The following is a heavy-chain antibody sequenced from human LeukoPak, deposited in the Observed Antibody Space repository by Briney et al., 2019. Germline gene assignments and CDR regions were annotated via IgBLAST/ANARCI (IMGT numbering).Heavy chain of an antibody. CDR3: ARDSGLGV. CDR2: IYYTGST. V-gene: IGHV4-59*01. CDR1: GGSISTYY. D-gene: IGHD3-10*01. Sequence: PSETLSLTCTVSGGSISTYYWSWIRQSPGKGLEWIGYIYYTGSTNYNPSLKSRVTISVDTSKNQFSLKLSSVTAADTAVYYCARDSGLGVWGQGTTVIVSS. J-gene: IGHJ6*02.